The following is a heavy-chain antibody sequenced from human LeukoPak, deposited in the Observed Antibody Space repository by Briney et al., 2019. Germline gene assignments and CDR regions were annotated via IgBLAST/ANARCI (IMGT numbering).Heavy chain of an antibody. CDR1: GGTFSSYA. Sequence: SVKVSCKASGGTFSSYAISWVRQAPGQGLEWMGGIIPTFGTANYAQKFQGRVTITADESTSTAYMELSSLRSEDTAIYYRARGKGYSYVYGTDYWGQGTLVTVSS. CDR2: IIPTFGTA. CDR3: ARGKGYSYVYGTDY. V-gene: IGHV1-69*13. J-gene: IGHJ4*02. D-gene: IGHD5-18*01.